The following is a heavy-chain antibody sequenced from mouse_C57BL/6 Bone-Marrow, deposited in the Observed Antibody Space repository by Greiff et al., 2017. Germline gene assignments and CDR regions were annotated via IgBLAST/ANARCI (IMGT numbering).Heavy chain of an antibody. D-gene: IGHD2-3*01. Sequence: VQLQQPGAELVKPGASVKLCCKASGYTFTSYWMQWVKQRPGQGLEWIGEIDPSDSYTNYNQKFKGKATLTVDTSSSTAYMQLSSLTSEDSAVYYCARDGYHWYFDVWGTGTTVTVSS. CDR1: GYTFTSYW. V-gene: IGHV1-50*01. CDR3: ARDGYHWYFDV. J-gene: IGHJ1*03. CDR2: IDPSDSYT.